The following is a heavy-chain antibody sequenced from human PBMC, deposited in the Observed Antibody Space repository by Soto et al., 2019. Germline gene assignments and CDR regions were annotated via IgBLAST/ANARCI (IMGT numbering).Heavy chain of an antibody. Sequence: PGGSLRLSCAASGFTFSSYAMSWVRQAPGKGLEWVSAISGSGGSTYYADSVKGRFTISRDNSKNTLYLQMNSLRAEDTAVYYCAKDQGVVLDRTIRVAPYGMDVWGQGTTVTVSS. J-gene: IGHJ6*02. CDR3: AKDQGVVLDRTIRVAPYGMDV. CDR1: GFTFSSYA. CDR2: ISGSGGST. D-gene: IGHD2-2*01. V-gene: IGHV3-23*01.